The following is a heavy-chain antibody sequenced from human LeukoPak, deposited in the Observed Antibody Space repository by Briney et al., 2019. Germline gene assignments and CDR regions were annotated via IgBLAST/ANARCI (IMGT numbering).Heavy chain of an antibody. Sequence: GGSLRLSCVASGFTFSSYGMHWVRQAPGKGPEWVAVISYDGSDRYYANFVKGRFTVSRDNSKNTLFLQTNSMRPEDTAVYYCAKGVSRGVDPTGLEYWGQGTLVTVSS. CDR3: AKGVSRGVDPTGLEY. CDR2: ISYDGSDR. CDR1: GFTFSSYG. V-gene: IGHV3-30*18. J-gene: IGHJ4*02. D-gene: IGHD1-1*01.